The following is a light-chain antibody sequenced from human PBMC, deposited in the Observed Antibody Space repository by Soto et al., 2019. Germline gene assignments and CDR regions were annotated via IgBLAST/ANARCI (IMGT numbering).Light chain of an antibody. V-gene: IGKV2-24*01. J-gene: IGKJ1*01. CDR1: QSLVYRDGNIY. CDR2: KVS. CDR3: MQATQSRT. Sequence: DVGLTQTPLYLPVTLGQPASISCRSSQSLVYRDGNIYLNWLQQRPGQPPRLLIYKVSNRFSGVPDRFSCSGAGTDFTLTISRVEAEDVAVYYCMQATQSRTFGQGTKVEIK.